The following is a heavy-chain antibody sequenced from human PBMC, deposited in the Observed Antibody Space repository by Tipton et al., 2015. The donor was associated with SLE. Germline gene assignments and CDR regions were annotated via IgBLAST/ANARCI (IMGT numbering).Heavy chain of an antibody. D-gene: IGHD2-2*01. Sequence: GLVKPSETLSLNCNVSGGSITTSHYWSWIRQPAGKGLEWIGRIYASGSTYYNPSLKSRVTISVDTSKNQFSLKLSSVTAADTAVYYCRHTSAPWIDDYWGQGTLVTVSS. CDR1: GGSITTSHY. V-gene: IGHV4-4*07. CDR3: RHTSAPWIDDY. J-gene: IGHJ4*02. CDR2: IYASGST.